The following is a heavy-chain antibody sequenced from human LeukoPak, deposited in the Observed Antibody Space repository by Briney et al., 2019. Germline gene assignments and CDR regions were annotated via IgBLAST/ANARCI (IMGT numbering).Heavy chain of an antibody. CDR1: GGSFSGYY. D-gene: IGHD2-15*01. J-gene: IGHJ4*02. V-gene: IGHV4-34*01. Sequence: SETLSLTCAVYGGSFSGYYWSWIRQPPGKGLEWIGEINHSGSTNYNPSLKSRVTISVDTSKNQFSLKLSSVTAADTAVYYCARGRGGSYTIWGQGTLVTVS. CDR3: ARGRGGSYTI. CDR2: INHSGST.